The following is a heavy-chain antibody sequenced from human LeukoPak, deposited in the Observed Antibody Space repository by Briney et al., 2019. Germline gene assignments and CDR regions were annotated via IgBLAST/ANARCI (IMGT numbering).Heavy chain of an antibody. Sequence: PSETLSLTCTVSGGSISSSSYYWAWIPRPPGRGLEGIGSIYYSGSTYYNPSLKSRVTISVDTSKNQFSLKLSSVTAADTAVYYCASSHSSSWYANFDYWGQGTLVTVSS. CDR2: IYYSGST. V-gene: IGHV4-39*07. CDR3: ASSHSSSWYANFDY. CDR1: GGSISSSSYY. D-gene: IGHD6-13*01. J-gene: IGHJ4*02.